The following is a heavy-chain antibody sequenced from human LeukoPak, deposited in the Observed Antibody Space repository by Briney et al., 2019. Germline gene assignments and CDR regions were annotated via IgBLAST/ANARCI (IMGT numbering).Heavy chain of an antibody. CDR1: GGSMSRYY. V-gene: IGHV4-59*01. CDR3: ARDREGAFDY. CDR2: IYYSGST. J-gene: IGHJ4*02. D-gene: IGHD3-16*01. Sequence: SETLSPTCTVSGGSMSRYYWTWIRQSPGKELEWIGYIYYSGSTHYNPSLKSRVTMSVDTSKSRFSLKLSSVTAADTAVYYCARDREGAFDYWGQGTLVTVSS.